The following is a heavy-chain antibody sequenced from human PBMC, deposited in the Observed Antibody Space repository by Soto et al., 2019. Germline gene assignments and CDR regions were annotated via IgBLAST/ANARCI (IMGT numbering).Heavy chain of an antibody. V-gene: IGHV1-69*12. CDR1: GGTFSSYA. CDR3: AKHYDNWDYYCGMDV. D-gene: IGHD3-22*01. CDR2: IITIFGTA. Sequence: QVQLVQSGAEVKKPGSSVKVSCKASGGTFSSYAISWVRQAPGQGLEWMGGIITIFGTADYAQKFQGRVRITADESTSTAYMELSSLRSEDTAVYYCAKHYDNWDYYCGMDVWGQGTTVTVSS. J-gene: IGHJ6*02.